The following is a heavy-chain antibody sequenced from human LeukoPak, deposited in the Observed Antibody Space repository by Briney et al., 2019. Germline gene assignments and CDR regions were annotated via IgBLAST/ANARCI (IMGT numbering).Heavy chain of an antibody. CDR3: ARSPRAGVTPWFFDY. CDR1: GDSISNSY. J-gene: IGHJ4*02. D-gene: IGHD3-10*01. V-gene: IGHV4-59*08. Sequence: PSETLSLTCTVSGDSISNSYWSWIRQPPGKGLEWIGYMYYSGSTNYNPSLKSRVTTSMDTSENQFSLKLTSMTAADTAVYYCARSPRAGVTPWFFDYWGQGTLVAVSS. CDR2: MYYSGST.